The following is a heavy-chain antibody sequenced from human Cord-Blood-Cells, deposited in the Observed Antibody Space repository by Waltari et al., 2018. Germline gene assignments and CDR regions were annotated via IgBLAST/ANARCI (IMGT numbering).Heavy chain of an antibody. D-gene: IGHD6-6*01. CDR2: SIPIFGTA. J-gene: IGHJ3*02. CDR3: ARDFGARPAFDI. V-gene: IGHV1-69*01. CDR1: GGTFSSYA. Sequence: QVQLVQSGAEVKKPGSSVKVSCKASGGTFSSYAISWVRQAPGQGLEWLGGSIPIFGTANYAQKFPGRVTITADESTSTAYMELSSLRSEDTAVYYCARDFGARPAFDIWGQGTMVTVSS.